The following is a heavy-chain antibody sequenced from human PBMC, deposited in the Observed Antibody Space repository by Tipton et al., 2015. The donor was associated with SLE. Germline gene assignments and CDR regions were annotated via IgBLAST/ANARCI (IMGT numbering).Heavy chain of an antibody. Sequence: QLVQSGAEVKKPGASVKVSCKASGYTFTSYDINWVRQATGQGLEGMGWMNPNSGNTGYAQKFQGRVTMTRNTSISTAYMELSSLRSEDTAVYYCARSMVQGVMGYYYGMDVWGQGTTVTVSS. D-gene: IGHD3-10*01. CDR1: GYTFTSYD. V-gene: IGHV1-8*01. CDR2: MNPNSGNT. CDR3: ARSMVQGVMGYYYGMDV. J-gene: IGHJ6*02.